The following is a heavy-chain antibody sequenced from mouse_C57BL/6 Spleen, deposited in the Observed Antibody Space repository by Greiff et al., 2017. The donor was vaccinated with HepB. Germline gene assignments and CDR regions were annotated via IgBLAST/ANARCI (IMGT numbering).Heavy chain of an antibody. D-gene: IGHD1-1*01. CDR1: GFSLTSYG. J-gene: IGHJ1*03. Sequence: VQLQQSGPGLVAPSQSLSITCTVSGFSLTSYGVSWVRQPPGKGLEWLGVIWGDGSTNYHSALISRLSISKDNSKSQVFLKLNSLQTDDTATYDCAKRGSSYRDWYFDVWGTGTTVTVSS. CDR2: IWGDGST. CDR3: AKRGSSYRDWYFDV. V-gene: IGHV2-3*01.